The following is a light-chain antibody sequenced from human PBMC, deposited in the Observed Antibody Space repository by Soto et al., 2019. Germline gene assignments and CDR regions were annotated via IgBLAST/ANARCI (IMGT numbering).Light chain of an antibody. V-gene: IGLV1-40*01. J-gene: IGLJ3*02. CDR3: QSFDSSLSAWV. Sequence: QSVLTQPPSVSGAPGQRVTISCTGNSSNIGARYDVHWYQQVTGTAPKLLIYGNTNRPSGVPDRFSGSTSGASASLAITGLQGEDEAKYYCQSFDSSLSAWVFGGGTKLNVL. CDR2: GNT. CDR1: SSNIGARYD.